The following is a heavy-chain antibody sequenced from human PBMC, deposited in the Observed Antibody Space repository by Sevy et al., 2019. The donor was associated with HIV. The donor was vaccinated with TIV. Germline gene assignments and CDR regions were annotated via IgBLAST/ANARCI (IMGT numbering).Heavy chain of an antibody. CDR3: AGDKDYYGSGSSSRWFDP. CDR1: GGSISSYY. V-gene: IGHV4-4*07. Sequence: SETLSLTCTVSGGSISSYYWSWIRQPAGKGLEWIGRIYTSGSTNYNPSLKSRVTMSVDTSKNQFSLKLSSVTAADTAVYYCAGDKDYYGSGSSSRWFDPWGQGTLVTVSS. CDR2: IYTSGST. D-gene: IGHD3-10*01. J-gene: IGHJ5*02.